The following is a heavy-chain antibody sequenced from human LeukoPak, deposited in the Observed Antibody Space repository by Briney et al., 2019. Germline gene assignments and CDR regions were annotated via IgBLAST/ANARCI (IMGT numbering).Heavy chain of an antibody. V-gene: IGHV3-30-3*01. D-gene: IGHD3-10*01. CDR3: ARERGAGLLWFGEFTH. CDR1: GFPFRSYA. CDR2: ISFDGTNK. J-gene: IGHJ4*02. Sequence: GRSLRLSCEASGFPFRSYAMHWVRQAPSKGLEWVAVISFDGTNKKYADSVKGRFTISRDSSKNSVYLQMNSLKFEDTAVYFCARERGAGLLWFGEFTHWGQGILVSVSS.